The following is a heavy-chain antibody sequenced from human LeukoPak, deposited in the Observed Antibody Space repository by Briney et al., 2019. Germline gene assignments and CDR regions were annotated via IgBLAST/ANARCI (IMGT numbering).Heavy chain of an antibody. CDR1: GYTFTSYY. Sequence: ASVKVSCKASGYTFTSYYMHWVRQAPGQGLEWMGIINPSGGSTSYAQKFQGRVTMTRDTSTSTVYMELSSLRSEDTAVYYCARDSSSWYRDKGAFDIWGQGTMVTVSS. V-gene: IGHV1-46*01. CDR3: ARDSSSWYRDKGAFDI. CDR2: INPSGGST. D-gene: IGHD6-13*01. J-gene: IGHJ3*02.